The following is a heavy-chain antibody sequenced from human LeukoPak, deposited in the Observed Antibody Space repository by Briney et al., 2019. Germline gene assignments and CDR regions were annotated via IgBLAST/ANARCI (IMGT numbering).Heavy chain of an antibody. CDR2: INWNGGST. J-gene: IGHJ4*02. CDR1: GFTFDDYG. V-gene: IGHV3-20*04. D-gene: IGHD6-13*01. Sequence: GGSLRLSCAASGFTFDDYGMSGGRQAPGKGVGWGSGINWNGGSTGYADSVKGRFTISRDNAKNSLYLQMNSLRAEDMALYYCARDYVSSSWYVDYWGQGTLVTVSS. CDR3: ARDYVSSSWYVDY.